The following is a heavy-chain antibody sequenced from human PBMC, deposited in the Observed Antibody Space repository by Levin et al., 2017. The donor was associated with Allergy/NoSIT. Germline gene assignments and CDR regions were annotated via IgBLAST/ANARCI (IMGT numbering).Heavy chain of an antibody. CDR2: MNPNSGNT. CDR1: GYTFTSYD. J-gene: IGHJ4*02. CDR3: ARKRSHSGWYSTRVELLDY. D-gene: IGHD6-19*01. Sequence: GESLKISCKASGYTFTSYDINWVRQATGQGLEWMGWMNPNSGNTGYAQKFQGRVTMTRNTSISTAYMELSSLRSEDTAVYYCARKRSHSGWYSTRVELLDYWGQGTLVTVSS. V-gene: IGHV1-8*01.